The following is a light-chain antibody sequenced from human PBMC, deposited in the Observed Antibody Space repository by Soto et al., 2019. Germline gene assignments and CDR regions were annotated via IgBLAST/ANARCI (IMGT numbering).Light chain of an antibody. V-gene: IGKV1-5*01. CDR3: QHYNSYSPT. CDR1: QSISSW. CDR2: AAS. Sequence: DIQMTQSPSTLSASVGDRVTITCRASQSISSWLAWYQQKPGKAPKVLIYAASTLQSGVPSRFSGSGSGTDFTLTISSLQPDDFATYYCQHYNSYSPTFGQGTKVDIK. J-gene: IGKJ1*01.